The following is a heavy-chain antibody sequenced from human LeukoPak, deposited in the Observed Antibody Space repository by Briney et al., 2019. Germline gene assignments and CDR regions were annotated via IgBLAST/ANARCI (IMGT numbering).Heavy chain of an antibody. V-gene: IGHV3-30*02. D-gene: IGHD6-13*01. Sequence: PGGSLRLSCAASGFTFSSYGMHWVRQAPGKGLEWVAFIRYDGSNKYYADPVKGRFTISRDNSKNTLYLQMNSLRAEDTAVYYCAKDLGIANDYWGQGTLVTVSS. CDR1: GFTFSSYG. J-gene: IGHJ4*02. CDR2: IRYDGSNK. CDR3: AKDLGIANDY.